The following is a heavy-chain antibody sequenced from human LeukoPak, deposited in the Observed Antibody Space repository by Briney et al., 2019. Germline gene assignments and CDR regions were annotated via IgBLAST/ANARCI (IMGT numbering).Heavy chain of an antibody. V-gene: IGHV3-30*04. CDR3: AREDSSSEDYYYYGMDV. CDR1: GFTFNDYD. CDR2: ISYDGSNE. D-gene: IGHD6-13*01. Sequence: GGSLRLFCAASGFTFNDYDIHWVRQAPGKGLDWVALISYDGSNEYYADSVKGRFTISRDNSRDTLYLQMNSLRADDTAIYYCAREDSSSEDYYYYGMDVWGKGTTVTVSS. J-gene: IGHJ6*04.